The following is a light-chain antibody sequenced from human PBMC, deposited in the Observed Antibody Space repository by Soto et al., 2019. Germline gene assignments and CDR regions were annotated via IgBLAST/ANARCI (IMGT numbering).Light chain of an antibody. CDR3: QQRSNWPPT. CDR1: RSVSSY. Sequence: EVVLTQSPATLSLSPGERATLSCRASRSVSSYLAWYQQKPGQAPRLLIYDASNRATGIPARFSGSGSGTDFTLTISSLEPEDVAVYYCQQRSNWPPTFGPGTKVDI. J-gene: IGKJ3*01. V-gene: IGKV3-11*01. CDR2: DAS.